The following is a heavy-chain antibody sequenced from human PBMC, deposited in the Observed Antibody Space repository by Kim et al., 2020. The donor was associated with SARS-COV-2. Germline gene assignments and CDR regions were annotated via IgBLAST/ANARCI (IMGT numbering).Heavy chain of an antibody. CDR3: TTDRGSSGYYRFDY. V-gene: IGHV3-15*01. D-gene: IGHD3-22*01. J-gene: IGHJ4*02. Sequence: AAPVKGKFTISRDDSKNTLYLQMNSLKTEDTAVYYCTTDRGSSGYYRFDYWGQGTLVTVSS.